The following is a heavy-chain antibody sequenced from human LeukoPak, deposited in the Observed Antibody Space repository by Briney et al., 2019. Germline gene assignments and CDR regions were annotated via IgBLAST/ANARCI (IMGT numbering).Heavy chain of an antibody. CDR3: AESRGSSAYYNFDY. CDR1: GFTFSSYV. Sequence: PGGSLRLSCAASGFTFSSYVMNWVRPAQGEGLEWVSTLSGSGGSTYYAGSVKGRFTSSRENSKNTLYLQMNSLRAEDTAVYYCAESRGSSAYYNFDYWGQGALVTVSS. CDR2: LSGSGGST. J-gene: IGHJ4*02. D-gene: IGHD3-22*01. V-gene: IGHV3-23*01.